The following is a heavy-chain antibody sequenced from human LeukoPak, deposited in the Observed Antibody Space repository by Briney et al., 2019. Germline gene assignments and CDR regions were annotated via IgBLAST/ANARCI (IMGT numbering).Heavy chain of an antibody. J-gene: IGHJ3*02. CDR2: ISSSSSTI. CDR1: GFTFSDYY. V-gene: IGHV3-11*04. Sequence: GGSLRLSCAASGFTFSDYYMSWIRQAPGKGLEWVSYISSSSSTIYYADSVKGRFTISRDNAKNSLYLQMNSLRAEDTAVYYCARNVGALPLSAFDIWGQGTMVTVSS. CDR3: ARNVGALPLSAFDI. D-gene: IGHD1-26*01.